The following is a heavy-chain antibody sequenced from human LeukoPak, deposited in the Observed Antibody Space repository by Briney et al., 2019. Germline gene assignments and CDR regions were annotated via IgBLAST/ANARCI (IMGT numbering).Heavy chain of an antibody. J-gene: IGHJ6*02. V-gene: IGHV3-21*01. CDR3: ARDRYYDFWSGYYFVGMGV. CDR1: GFTFSSYS. D-gene: IGHD3-3*01. Sequence: GGSLRLSCAASGFTFSSYSMNWVRQAPGKGLEWVSSISSSSSYIYYADSVKGRFTISRDNAKNSLYLQMNSLRAEDTAVYYCARDRYYDFWSGYYFVGMGVWGQGTTVTVSS. CDR2: ISSSSSYI.